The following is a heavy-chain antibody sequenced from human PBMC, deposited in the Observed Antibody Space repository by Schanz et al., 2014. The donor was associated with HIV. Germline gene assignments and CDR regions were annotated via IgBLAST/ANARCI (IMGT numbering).Heavy chain of an antibody. D-gene: IGHD2-2*01. CDR2: IVVGSGNT. J-gene: IGHJ5*02. Sequence: QMQLVQSGPEVKKPGTSVKVSCKASGFTFTSSAVQWVRQARGQRLEWIGWIVVGSGNTNYAQKFQERVTITRDMSTSTAYMELSSLRSEDTAVYYCARDLRVVPAASDNWFDPWGQGTLVTVSS. CDR3: ARDLRVVPAASDNWFDP. V-gene: IGHV1-58*01. CDR1: GFTFTSSA.